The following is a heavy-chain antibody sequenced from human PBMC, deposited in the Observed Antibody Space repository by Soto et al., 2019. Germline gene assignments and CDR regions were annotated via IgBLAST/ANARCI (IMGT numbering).Heavy chain of an antibody. V-gene: IGHV4-31*03. CDR2: IYYSGST. CDR3: ARVSPMIGVVP. D-gene: IGHD3-22*01. CDR1: GGSISSGGYY. J-gene: IGHJ5*02. Sequence: TLSLTCTVSGGSISSGGYYWSWIRQHPGKGLEWIGYIYYSGSTYYNPSLKSRVTISVDTSKNQFSLKLSSVTAADTAVYDCARVSPMIGVVPWGQGTLVTVSS.